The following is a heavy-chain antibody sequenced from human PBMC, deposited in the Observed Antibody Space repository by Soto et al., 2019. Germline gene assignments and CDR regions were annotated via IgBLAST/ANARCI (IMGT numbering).Heavy chain of an antibody. CDR2: IYYSGST. CDR3: ARSAAGTPGYFDY. CDR1: GGSISSSSYY. Sequence: QLQLQESGPGLVKPSETLSLTCTVSGGSISSSSYYWGWIRQPPGKGLEWIGSIYYSGSTYYNPSLKSRVTISVDTSKNQFSLKLSSVTAADTAVYYCARSAAGTPGYFDYWGQGTLVTVSS. D-gene: IGHD6-13*01. V-gene: IGHV4-39*01. J-gene: IGHJ4*02.